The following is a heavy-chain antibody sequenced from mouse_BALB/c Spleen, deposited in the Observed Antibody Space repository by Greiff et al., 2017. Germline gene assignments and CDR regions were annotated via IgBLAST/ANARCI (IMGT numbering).Heavy chain of an antibody. CDR2: IYPGSGST. CDR1: GYTFTSYW. V-gene: IGHV1S22*01. D-gene: IGHD1-1*01. CDR3: TRWAYYGSSSWYFDV. Sequence: LKQPGSELVRPGASVKLSCKASGYTFTSYWMHWVKQRPGQGLEWIGNIYPGSGSTNYDEKFKSKATLTVDTSSSTAYMQLSSLTSEDSAVYYCTRWAYYGSSSWYFDVWGAGTTVTVSS. J-gene: IGHJ1*01.